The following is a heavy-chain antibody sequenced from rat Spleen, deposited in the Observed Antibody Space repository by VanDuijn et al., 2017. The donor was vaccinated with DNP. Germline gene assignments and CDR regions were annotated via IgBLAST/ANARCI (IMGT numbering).Heavy chain of an antibody. CDR1: GFSFSDYA. CDR2: IISDGDST. J-gene: IGHJ2*01. V-gene: IGHV5S10*01. Sequence: EVQLVESGGGLVQPGNSLKLSCAASGFSFSDYAMAWVRQSPKKGLEWVATIISDGDSTYYRDSVKGRFTISRNNAKSTLYLQVDSLRSEDTATYYCATHRGYWGQGVMVTVSS. CDR3: ATHRGY.